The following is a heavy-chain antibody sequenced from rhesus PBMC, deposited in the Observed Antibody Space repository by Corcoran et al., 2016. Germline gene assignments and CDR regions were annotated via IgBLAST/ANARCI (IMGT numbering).Heavy chain of an antibody. CDR3: ARHYSSWSRGDGLDS. V-gene: IGHV4-122*02. CDR1: GCSISSSYYY. J-gene: IGHJ6*01. CDR2: ISHSGST. Sequence: QVQLQESGPGLVKPSETLSLTCSVSGCSISSSYYYWSWFRQAPGKGLEGSGYISHSGSTSYNPSLKSRVTISRDTSKNQFSLKLSSVTAADTAVYYCARHYSSWSRGDGLDSWGQGVVVTVSS. D-gene: IGHD6-13*01.